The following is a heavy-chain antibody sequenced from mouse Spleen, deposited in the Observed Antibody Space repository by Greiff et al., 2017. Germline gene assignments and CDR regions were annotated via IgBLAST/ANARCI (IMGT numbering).Heavy chain of an antibody. J-gene: IGHJ1*01. Sequence: VKLMESGAELVKPGASVKLSCKASGYTFTSYWMQWVKQRPGQGLEWIGEIDPSDSYTNYNQKFKGKATLTVDTSSSTAYMQLSSLTSEDSAVYYCARGGITTGDWYFDVWGAGTTVTVSS. CDR3: ARGGITTGDWYFDV. CDR2: IDPSDSYT. CDR1: GYTFTSYW. D-gene: IGHD2-4*01. V-gene: IGHV1-50*01.